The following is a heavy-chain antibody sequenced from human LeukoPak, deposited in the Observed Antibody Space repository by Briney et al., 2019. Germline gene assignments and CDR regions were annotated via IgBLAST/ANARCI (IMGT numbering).Heavy chain of an antibody. D-gene: IGHD1-26*01. CDR3: AKERELPYFDY. CDR2: ISSSSSTI. Sequence: GGSLRLSCAASGFTFSSYSMNWVRQAPGKGLEWVSYISSSSSTIYYADSVKGRFTISRDNSKNTLYLQMNSLRAEDTAVYYCAKERELPYFDYWGQGTLVTVSS. J-gene: IGHJ4*02. V-gene: IGHV3-48*01. CDR1: GFTFSSYS.